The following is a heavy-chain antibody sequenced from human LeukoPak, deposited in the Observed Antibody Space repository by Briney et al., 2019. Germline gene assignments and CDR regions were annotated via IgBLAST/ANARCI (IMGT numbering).Heavy chain of an antibody. Sequence: ASVKVSCKVSGYTLTELSMHWVRQAPGKGLEWMGGFDPEDGVTIYAQKFQGRVTITADESTSTAYMELSSLRSEDTAVYYCARGGQYQLLSGLQHWGQGTLVTVSS. CDR1: GYTLTELS. CDR3: ARGGQYQLLSGLQH. CDR2: FDPEDGVT. D-gene: IGHD2-2*01. J-gene: IGHJ1*01. V-gene: IGHV1-24*01.